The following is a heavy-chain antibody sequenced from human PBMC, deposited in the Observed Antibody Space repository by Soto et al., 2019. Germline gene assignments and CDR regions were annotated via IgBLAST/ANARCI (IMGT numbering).Heavy chain of an antibody. CDR3: ALASWPFDY. Sequence: SETLSLTCAVYGGSFSGYYWTWIRQPPGTGLEWIGEINHSGSTNYNPSLKSRVTISVDTSKNQFSLKLSSVTAADTAVYYCALASWPFDYWGQGTLVTVSS. J-gene: IGHJ4*02. D-gene: IGHD2-15*01. CDR1: GGSFSGYY. V-gene: IGHV4-34*01. CDR2: INHSGST.